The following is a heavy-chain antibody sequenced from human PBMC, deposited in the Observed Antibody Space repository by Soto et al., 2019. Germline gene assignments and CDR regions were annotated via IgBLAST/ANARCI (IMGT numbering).Heavy chain of an antibody. CDR3: AATRYCSSTSCYIGPFDY. D-gene: IGHD2-2*02. CDR1: GFTFTSSA. Sequence: GASVKVSCKASGFTFTSSAMQWVRQARGQRLEWIGWIVVGSGNTNYAQKFQERVTITRDMSTSTAYMELSSLRSEDTAVYYCAATRYCSSTSCYIGPFDYWGQGTLVTSPQ. CDR2: IVVGSGNT. V-gene: IGHV1-58*02. J-gene: IGHJ4*02.